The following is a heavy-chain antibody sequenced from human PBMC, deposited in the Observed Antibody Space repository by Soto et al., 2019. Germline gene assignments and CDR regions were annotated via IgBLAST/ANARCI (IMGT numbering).Heavy chain of an antibody. CDR3: ARDPNPYYYDSSGSY. CDR2: IYYSGST. Sequence: SETLSLTCTVSGGSMRSYYWSWIRQPPGKGLEWIGYIYYSGSTNYNPSLKSRVTISLDTSKNQFSLKLSSVTAADTAVYYCARDPNPYYYDSSGSYWGQGTLVTVSS. D-gene: IGHD3-22*01. J-gene: IGHJ4*02. V-gene: IGHV4-59*01. CDR1: GGSMRSYY.